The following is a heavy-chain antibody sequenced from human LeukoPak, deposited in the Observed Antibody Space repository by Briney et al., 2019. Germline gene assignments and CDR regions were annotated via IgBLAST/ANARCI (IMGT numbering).Heavy chain of an antibody. D-gene: IGHD3-10*01. J-gene: IGHJ4*02. CDR2: ISTSGSTI. V-gene: IGHV3-48*03. CDR1: GFTFTTYE. Sequence: PGGSLRLSCAASGFTFTTYEMNWARQAPGKGLEWVSYISTSGSTIYYADSVKGRFTISRDNAKNSLYLKMNGLRAEDTAVYYCARDSNYYSWDWGQGTLVTVSS. CDR3: ARDSNYYSWD.